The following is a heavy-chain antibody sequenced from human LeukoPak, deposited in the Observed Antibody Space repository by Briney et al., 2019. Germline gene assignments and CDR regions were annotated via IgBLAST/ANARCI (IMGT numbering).Heavy chain of an antibody. D-gene: IGHD3-22*01. Sequence: GGSLRLSCAASGFTFRSYGMNWVRQAPGKGLEWVSAISGSGGSTYYADSVKGRFTISRDNSKNTLYLQMNSLRAEDAAVYYCAKDSWGYYDSSGYYAWLDPWGQGTLVTVSS. J-gene: IGHJ5*02. V-gene: IGHV3-23*01. CDR3: AKDSWGYYDSSGYYAWLDP. CDR1: GFTFRSYG. CDR2: ISGSGGST.